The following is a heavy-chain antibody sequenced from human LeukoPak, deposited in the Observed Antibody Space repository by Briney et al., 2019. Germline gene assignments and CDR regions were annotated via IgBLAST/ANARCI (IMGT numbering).Heavy chain of an antibody. CDR2: IYSGGST. D-gene: IGHD1-14*01. J-gene: IGHJ4*02. V-gene: IGHV3-53*01. CDR1: GFTVSSNY. Sequence: GGSLRLSCAASGFTVSSNYMSWVRQAPGKGLEWVSVIYSGGSTYYADSVKGRFTISRDNSKNTLYLQMNSLRAEGTAVYYCATYNTYYFDYWGQGTLVTVSS. CDR3: ATYNTYYFDY.